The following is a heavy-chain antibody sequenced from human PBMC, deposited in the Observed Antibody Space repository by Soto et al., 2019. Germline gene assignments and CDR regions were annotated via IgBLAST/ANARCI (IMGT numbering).Heavy chain of an antibody. J-gene: IGHJ6*02. CDR3: ARDMKLWFGDTPGGYYYGMDV. Sequence: PGGSLRLSCAASGFTFSSYSMNWVRQAPGKGLEWVSSISSSSSYIYYADSVKGRFTISRDNAKNSLYLQMNSLRAEDTAVYYCARDMKLWFGDTPGGYYYGMDVWGQGTTVTVSS. V-gene: IGHV3-21*01. CDR1: GFTFSSYS. D-gene: IGHD3-10*01. CDR2: ISSSSSYI.